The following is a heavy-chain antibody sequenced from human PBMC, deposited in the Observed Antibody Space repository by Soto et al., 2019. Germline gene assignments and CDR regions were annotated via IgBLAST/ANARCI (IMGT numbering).Heavy chain of an antibody. CDR1: GYTFTRYG. Sequence: GASVKVSCKASGYTFTRYGISWVRQAPGQGLEWMGWISAYNGNTNYAQKLQGRVTMTTDTSTSTAYMELRSLRSDDTAVYYCAREYGYNDGDAFDIWGQGTMVTVSS. CDR3: AREYGYNDGDAFDI. J-gene: IGHJ3*02. V-gene: IGHV1-18*04. D-gene: IGHD6-25*01. CDR2: ISAYNGNT.